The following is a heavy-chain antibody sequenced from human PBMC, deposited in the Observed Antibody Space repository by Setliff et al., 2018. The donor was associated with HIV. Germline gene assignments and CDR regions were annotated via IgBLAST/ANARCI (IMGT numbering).Heavy chain of an antibody. CDR2: ISDGSTTI. Sequence: GGSLRLSCAASGFTFSDYYMSWIRQAPGKGLEWVSYISDGSTTIYYSDSVKGRFTISRDNARNSLHLQMSSLRVEDTAVYYCARDYRPSGYISGWYIDYWGQGTPVTVSS. CDR3: ARDYRPSGYISGWYIDY. CDR1: GFTFSDYY. J-gene: IGHJ4*02. D-gene: IGHD6-13*01. V-gene: IGHV3-11*04.